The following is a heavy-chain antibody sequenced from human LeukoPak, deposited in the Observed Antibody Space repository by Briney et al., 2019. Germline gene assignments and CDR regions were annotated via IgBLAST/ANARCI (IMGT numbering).Heavy chain of an antibody. CDR3: ARGDRIVGATDY. D-gene: IGHD1-26*01. Sequence: SQTLSLACTVSGGSISSGGYYWSWIRQPPGKGLEWIGYIYQSGSTNYNPSLKSRVTISVDTSKNQFSLKLSSVTAADTAVYYCARGDRIVGATDYWGQGTLVTVSS. J-gene: IGHJ4*02. CDR2: IYQSGST. V-gene: IGHV4-30-2*01. CDR1: GGSISSGGYY.